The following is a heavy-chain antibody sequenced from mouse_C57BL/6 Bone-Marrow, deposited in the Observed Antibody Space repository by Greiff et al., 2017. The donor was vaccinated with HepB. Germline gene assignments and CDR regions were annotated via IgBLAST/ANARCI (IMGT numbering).Heavy chain of an antibody. D-gene: IGHD2-3*01. J-gene: IGHJ4*01. Sequence: LVESGAELVKPGASVKISCKASGYAFSSYWMNWVKQRPGKGLEWIGQIYPGDGDTNYNGKFKGKATLTADKSSSTAYMQLSSLTSEDSAVYFCARWLLPLYAMDYWGQGTSVTVSS. CDR3: ARWLLPLYAMDY. CDR1: GYAFSSYW. V-gene: IGHV1-80*01. CDR2: IYPGDGDT.